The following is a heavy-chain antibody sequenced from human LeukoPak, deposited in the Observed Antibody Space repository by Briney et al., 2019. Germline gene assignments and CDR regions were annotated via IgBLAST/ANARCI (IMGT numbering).Heavy chain of an antibody. CDR3: ARDRPFIPLYGSFDNWFDP. J-gene: IGHJ5*02. D-gene: IGHD3-10*01. V-gene: IGHV1-8*01. Sequence: ASVKVSCKASGYTLSNYDINWVRQATGQGLEWLGWINPKSGRTGYAQKFQDRITITRNTSISTAYMELSSLGSEDTAVYYCARDRPFIPLYGSFDNWFDPWGQGTLVTVSS. CDR2: INPKSGRT. CDR1: GYTLSNYD.